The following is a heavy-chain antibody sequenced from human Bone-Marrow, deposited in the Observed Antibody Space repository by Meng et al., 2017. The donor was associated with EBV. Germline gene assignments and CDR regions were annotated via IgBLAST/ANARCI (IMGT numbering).Heavy chain of an antibody. CDR2: INHSGST. CDR1: GGSFSGYY. CDR3: ATQRRDTDWFDP. Sequence: QGHLQQWGAGLLKPSGTLSLTCAVYGGSFSGYYWTWIRQPPGKGLEWIGEINHSGSTNYNPSLKSRVTISVDTSKNQFSLKLSSVTAADTAVYYCATQRRDTDWFDPWGQGTLVTVSS. J-gene: IGHJ5*02. V-gene: IGHV4-34*01. D-gene: IGHD6-25*01.